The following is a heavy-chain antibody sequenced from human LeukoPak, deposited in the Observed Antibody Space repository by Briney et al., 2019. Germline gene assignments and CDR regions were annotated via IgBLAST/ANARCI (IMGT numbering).Heavy chain of an antibody. J-gene: IGHJ4*02. CDR3: AKDGTYDSQGPYYFDY. D-gene: IGHD3-3*01. Sequence: PGGSLRLSCAASGFTFSSYAMSWVRQAPGKGLEWVSAISGSGGSTYYADSVKGRFTMSRDNSKNTLYLQMNSLRAEDTAVYYCAKDGTYDSQGPYYFDYWGQGTLVTVSS. CDR1: GFTFSSYA. CDR2: ISGSGGST. V-gene: IGHV3-23*01.